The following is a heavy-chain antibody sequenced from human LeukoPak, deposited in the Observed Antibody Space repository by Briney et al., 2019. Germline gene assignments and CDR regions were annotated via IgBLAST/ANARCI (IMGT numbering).Heavy chain of an antibody. CDR3: ARAVRGATWTSYYFDY. D-gene: IGHD1-26*01. J-gene: IGHJ4*02. Sequence: PGGSLRLSCAASGFTFSSYAMSWVRQAPGKGLEWVSAISGSGGSTYYADSVKGRFTISRDNSKNTLYLQMNSLRAEDTAVYYCARAVRGATWTSYYFDYWGQGTLVTVSS. V-gene: IGHV3-23*01. CDR1: GFTFSSYA. CDR2: ISGSGGST.